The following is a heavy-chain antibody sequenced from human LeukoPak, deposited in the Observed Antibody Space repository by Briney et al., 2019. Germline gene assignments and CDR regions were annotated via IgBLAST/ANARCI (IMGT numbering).Heavy chain of an antibody. V-gene: IGHV3-7*01. Sequence: RGSLRLSCAASGFTFSSYWMSWVRQAPGKGLEWVANIKQDGSEKYYVDSVKGRFTISRDNAKNSLYLQMNSLRAEDTAVYYCARVERDCSSTSCYFYSSYWGQGTLVTVSS. CDR2: IKQDGSEK. CDR1: GFTFSSYW. J-gene: IGHJ4*02. D-gene: IGHD2-2*01. CDR3: ARVERDCSSTSCYFYSSY.